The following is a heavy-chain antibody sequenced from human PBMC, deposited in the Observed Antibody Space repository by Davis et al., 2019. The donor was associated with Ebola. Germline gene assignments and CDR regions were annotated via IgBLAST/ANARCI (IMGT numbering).Heavy chain of an antibody. V-gene: IGHV4-59*08. CDR3: ARLGFLGGQFDC. CDR2: IYYSGST. D-gene: IGHD3-16*01. Sequence: MPSETLSLTCTVSGGSISSYYWSWIRQPPGKGLEWIGYIYYSGSTNYNPSLKSRVTISVDTSKNQFSLMLTSVTAADTAVYYCARLGFLGGQFDCWGQGTLVTVSA. CDR1: GGSISSYY. J-gene: IGHJ4*02.